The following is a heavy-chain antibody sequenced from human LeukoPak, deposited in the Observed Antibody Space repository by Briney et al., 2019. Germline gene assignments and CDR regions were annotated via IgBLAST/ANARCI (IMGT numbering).Heavy chain of an antibody. J-gene: IGHJ3*02. V-gene: IGHV3-23*01. CDR3: AKDGGGKKGSFDI. Sequence: GGSLRLSCAASGFTFSSYSMNWVRQAPGKGLEWVSAISGFGADTFYADSMKGRFTISRDNSKNTLYLQMNSLRADDTAIYYCAKDGGGKKGSFDIWGQGTMVTVSS. CDR2: ISGFGADT. CDR1: GFTFSSYS. D-gene: IGHD4-23*01.